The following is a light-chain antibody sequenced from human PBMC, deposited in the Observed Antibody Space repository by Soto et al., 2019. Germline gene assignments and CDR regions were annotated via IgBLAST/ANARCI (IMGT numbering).Light chain of an antibody. CDR2: EVT. J-gene: IGLJ3*02. CDR3: SSYAASNNFYFV. Sequence: QSALTQPPSASGSPGQSVTISCTGTSSDVGGYNYVSWYQQYPGRAPKLMIYEVTKRPSGVPERFAGSKSGNTASLTVAGLQAEDEADYCSSYAASNNFYFVFGGGTKLTVL. V-gene: IGLV2-8*01. CDR1: SSDVGGYNY.